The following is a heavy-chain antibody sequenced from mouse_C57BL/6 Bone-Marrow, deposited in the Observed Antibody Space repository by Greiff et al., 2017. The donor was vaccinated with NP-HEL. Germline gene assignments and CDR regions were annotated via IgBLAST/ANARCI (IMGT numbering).Heavy chain of an antibody. V-gene: IGHV1-15*01. Sequence: QVQLQQSGAELVRPGASVTLSCKASGYTFTDYEMHWVKQTPVHGLEWIGAIDPETGGTAYNQKFKGKAILTADKSSSTAYMELRSLTSEDAAVSYCTRIAVAVVFDYWGQGTTLTVSS. J-gene: IGHJ2*01. CDR2: IDPETGGT. CDR3: TRIAVAVVFDY. D-gene: IGHD1-1*01. CDR1: GYTFTDYE.